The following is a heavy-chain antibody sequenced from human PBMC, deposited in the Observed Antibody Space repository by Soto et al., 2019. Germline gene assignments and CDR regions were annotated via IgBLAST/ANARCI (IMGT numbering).Heavy chain of an antibody. J-gene: IGHJ6*02. Sequence: LRLSCAASGFTVSSYYMSWVRQAPGKGLDWVSLIYSGGSTYYADSVKGRFTISRDNSKNTLYLQMNSLRAEDTAVYYCARAYSNHVMDVWGQGTTVTVSS. D-gene: IGHD4-4*01. CDR3: ARAYSNHVMDV. CDR2: IYSGGST. CDR1: GFTVSSYY. V-gene: IGHV3-53*01.